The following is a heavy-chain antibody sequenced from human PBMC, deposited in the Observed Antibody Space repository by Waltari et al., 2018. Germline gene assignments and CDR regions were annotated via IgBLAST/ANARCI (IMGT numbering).Heavy chain of an antibody. V-gene: IGHV4-34*01. CDR3: ARGRYCSSTSCYMNWFDP. CDR2: INHSGST. J-gene: IGHJ5*02. D-gene: IGHD2-2*02. CDR1: GGSFSGYY. Sequence: QVQLQQWGAGLLKPSETLSLTCAVYGGSFSGYYWSWIRQPPGKGLEWIGEINHSGSTNYNPSLKSRVTISVDTSKNQFSLKLSSVTAADTAVYDCARGRYCSSTSCYMNWFDPWGQGTLVTVSS.